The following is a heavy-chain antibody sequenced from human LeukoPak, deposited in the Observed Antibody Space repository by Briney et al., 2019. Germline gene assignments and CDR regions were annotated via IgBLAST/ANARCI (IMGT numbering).Heavy chain of an antibody. CDR3: ARGSPEEQLWQRVIDY. V-gene: IGHV1-2*04. J-gene: IGHJ4*02. D-gene: IGHD5-18*01. CDR1: GYTFTGYY. CDR2: INPNSGGT. Sequence: GASVKVSCKASGYTFTGYYMHWVRQAPGQGLEWMGWINPNSGGTNYAQKFQGWVTMTRDTSISTAYMELSRLRSDDTAVYYCARGSPEEQLWQRVIDYWGQGTLVTVSS.